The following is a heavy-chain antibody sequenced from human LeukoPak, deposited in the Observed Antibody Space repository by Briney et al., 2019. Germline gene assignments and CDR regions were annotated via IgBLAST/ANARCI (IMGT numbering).Heavy chain of an antibody. CDR2: IKGDGSHT. D-gene: IGHD3-9*01. CDR1: GFTFSNYW. CDR3: VRDWDHFDFDS. J-gene: IGHJ5*01. V-gene: IGHV3-74*01. Sequence: GGSLRLSCAASGFTFSNYWMPWVRQAPGKGLVWVSRIKGDGSHTIYADSVKGRFTISRDNAKNTLYLQMKSLRAEDTAVYYCVRDWDHFDFDSWGLGTLVTVSS.